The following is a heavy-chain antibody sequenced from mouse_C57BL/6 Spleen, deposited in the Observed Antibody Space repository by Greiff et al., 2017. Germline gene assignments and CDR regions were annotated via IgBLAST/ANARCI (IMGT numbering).Heavy chain of an antibody. CDR1: GYTFTSYW. J-gene: IGHJ1*03. CDR2: IYPSDSET. CDR3: ARELGRRYFDV. Sequence: QVQLKQPGAELVRPGSSVKLSCKASGYTFTSYWMDWVKQRPGQGLEWIGNIYPSDSETHYNQKFKDKATLTVDKSSSTAYMQLSSLTSEDSAVYYCARELGRRYFDVWGTGTTVTVSS. V-gene: IGHV1-61*01. D-gene: IGHD4-1*01.